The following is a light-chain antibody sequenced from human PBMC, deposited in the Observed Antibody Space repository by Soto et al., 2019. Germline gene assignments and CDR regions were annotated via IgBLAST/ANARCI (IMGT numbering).Light chain of an antibody. Sequence: VWTQSPGTRSLSPGEGASISSRASQSVSGDYLAWYKQKPGQAPRLLIYGASNRATGIPDRFSGSGSGTDFTLTIRRLEPEDFAVYYCQQYGSSGTFGQGTKVDIK. J-gene: IGKJ1*01. CDR3: QQYGSSGT. CDR1: QSVSGDY. CDR2: GAS. V-gene: IGKV3-20*01.